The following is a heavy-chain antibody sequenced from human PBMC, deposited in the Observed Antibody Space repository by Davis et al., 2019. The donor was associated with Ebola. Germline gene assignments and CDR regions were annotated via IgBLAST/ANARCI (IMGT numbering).Heavy chain of an antibody. Sequence: PGGSLRLFCAASGFTFSSYWMSWVRQAPGKGLEWVANIKQDGSEKYYVDSVKGRFTISRDNSKTTLYLQMNSLRVDDTAVYYCAKARSSWTPFDYWGQGTLVTVSS. CDR1: GFTFSSYW. CDR2: IKQDGSEK. CDR3: AKARSSWTPFDY. D-gene: IGHD6-13*01. J-gene: IGHJ4*02. V-gene: IGHV3-7*03.